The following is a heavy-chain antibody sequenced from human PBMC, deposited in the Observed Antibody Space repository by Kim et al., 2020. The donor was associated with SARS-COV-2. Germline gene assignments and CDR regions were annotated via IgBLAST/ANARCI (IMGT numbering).Heavy chain of an antibody. CDR1: GYTLTSYY. CDR3: ARDNGGLTQGGLWFGDLKPGYMGV. Sequence: ASVKVSCMASGYTLTSYYMNWVRQAPGQGLEWMGIINPSGGSTSYAQKFQGRVIMTRDTSTRTVYMELSSLRSEDTAVYYCARDNGGLTQGGLWFGDLKPGYMGVRGKGTTVTVSS. D-gene: IGHD3-10*01. V-gene: IGHV1-46*01. J-gene: IGHJ6*03. CDR2: INPSGGST.